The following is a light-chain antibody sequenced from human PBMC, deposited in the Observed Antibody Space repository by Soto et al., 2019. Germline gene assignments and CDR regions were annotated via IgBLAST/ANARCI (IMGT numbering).Light chain of an antibody. V-gene: IGKV3-20*01. J-gene: IGKJ4*01. Sequence: EGVLTQSPGTLSCSRVERATLSFSSSERIYSAYLAWYQQKPGHAPSLLIYDSSSRATGIPDRFSGGGSGTDFTLTISRLEPEDFAVYYCQQFSSYPLTFGGGTKVDIK. CDR1: ERIYSAY. CDR2: DSS. CDR3: QQFSSYPLT.